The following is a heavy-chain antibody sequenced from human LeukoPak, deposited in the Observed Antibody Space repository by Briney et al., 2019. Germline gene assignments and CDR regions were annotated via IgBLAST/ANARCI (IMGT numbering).Heavy chain of an antibody. D-gene: IGHD2-2*01. CDR3: ANPYCSSTSCLDY. V-gene: IGHV3-30*18. J-gene: IGHJ4*02. Sequence: PGRSLRLSCAASGFTFSSYGMHWVRQAPGKGLEWVAVISYDGSNKYYADSAKGRFTISRDNSKNTLYLQMNSLRAEDTAVYYCANPYCSSTSCLDYWGQGTLVTVSS. CDR1: GFTFSSYG. CDR2: ISYDGSNK.